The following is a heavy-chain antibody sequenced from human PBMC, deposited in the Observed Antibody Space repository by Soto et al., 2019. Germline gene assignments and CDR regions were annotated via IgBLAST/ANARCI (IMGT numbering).Heavy chain of an antibody. V-gene: IGHV3-23*01. J-gene: IGHJ3*02. CDR3: AKALLYDFWSGYYAAHDAFDI. D-gene: IGHD3-3*01. CDR2: ISGSGGST. CDR1: GFTFSSYA. Sequence: GGSLRLSCAASGFTFSSYAMSWVRQAPGKGLEWVSAISGSGGSTYYADSVKGRFTISRDNSKNTLYLQMNSLRAEDTAVYYCAKALLYDFWSGYYAAHDAFDIWGQGTMVT.